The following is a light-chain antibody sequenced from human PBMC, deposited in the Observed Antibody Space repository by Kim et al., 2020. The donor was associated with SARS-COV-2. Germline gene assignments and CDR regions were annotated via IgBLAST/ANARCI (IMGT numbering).Light chain of an antibody. Sequence: SYELTHPPSVSVSPGQTASITCSGDKLGDKYACWYQQKPGQSPVLVIYQDSKRPSGIPERFSGSNSGNTATLTISGTQAMDEADYYCQEWDSSPVLFGGGTQLTVL. V-gene: IGLV3-1*01. CDR1: KLGDKY. CDR2: QDS. J-gene: IGLJ2*01. CDR3: QEWDSSPVL.